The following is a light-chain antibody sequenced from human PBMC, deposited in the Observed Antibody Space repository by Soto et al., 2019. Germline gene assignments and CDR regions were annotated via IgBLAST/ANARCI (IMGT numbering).Light chain of an antibody. CDR2: DAS. Sequence: EIVLTQSPATLSLSPGERATLSCRASQSVSSYLAWYQQKPGQAPRLLIYDASNRATGIPARFSGSGSGTDFTLTISSLEPEDFAVYYCRQRRNWPPCTFGQGTKLEIK. CDR3: RQRRNWPPCT. CDR1: QSVSSY. V-gene: IGKV3-11*01. J-gene: IGKJ2*02.